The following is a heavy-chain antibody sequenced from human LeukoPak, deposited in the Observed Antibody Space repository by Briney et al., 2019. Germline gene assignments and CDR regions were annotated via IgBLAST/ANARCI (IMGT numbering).Heavy chain of an antibody. D-gene: IGHD5/OR15-5a*01. J-gene: IGHJ4*02. CDR3: GRESSSSTLDY. CDR1: GFSFSRYW. Sequence: GWALRLSCAASGFSFSRYWMIWVRQAPGTGREGVANIHQDASDNHYVDSVKGRFTISTDNANTSLYLQMNSLRAEDTAIYYCGRESSSSTLDYWGQGTLVTVSS. CDR2: IHQDASDN. V-gene: IGHV3-7*01.